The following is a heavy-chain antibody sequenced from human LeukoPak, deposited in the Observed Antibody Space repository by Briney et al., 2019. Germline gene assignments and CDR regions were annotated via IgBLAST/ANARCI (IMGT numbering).Heavy chain of an antibody. CDR2: IKSKLDGGTT. D-gene: IGHD3-22*01. CDR3: TTYYYDSSGHPYLDY. CDR1: GFTFNNAW. V-gene: IGHV3-15*07. Sequence: PGGSLRLSCAASGFTFNNAWMNWVRQAPGKGLEWVGRIKSKLDGGTTDYAAPVKGRFAISRDDSKNMLYLQMNSLTTEGTAVYYCTTYYYDSSGHPYLDYWGQGTLVTVSS. J-gene: IGHJ4*02.